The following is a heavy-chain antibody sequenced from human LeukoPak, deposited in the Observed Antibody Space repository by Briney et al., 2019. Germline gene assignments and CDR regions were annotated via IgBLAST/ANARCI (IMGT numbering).Heavy chain of an antibody. CDR2: ISSTSSYI. CDR3: AKDGRVDSSWYPNWFDP. J-gene: IGHJ5*02. V-gene: IGHV3-21*04. Sequence: GGSLRLSCAASGFTFSSYSMNWVRQAPGKGLEWVSSISSTSSYIYYADSVKGRFTISRDNAKNSLYLQMNSLRAEDTALYYCAKDGRVDSSWYPNWFDPWGQGTLVTVSS. CDR1: GFTFSSYS. D-gene: IGHD6-13*01.